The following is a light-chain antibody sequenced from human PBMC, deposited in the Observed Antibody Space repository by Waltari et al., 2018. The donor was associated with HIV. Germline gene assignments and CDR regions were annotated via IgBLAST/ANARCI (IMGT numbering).Light chain of an antibody. V-gene: IGLV3-25*03. J-gene: IGLJ2*01. CDR3: QSTDSGGTHVV. CDR2: KDI. Sequence: YELTQSPSMSVSPGQPARISCSGDALPMKYCFWYQLKPGQAPVLLIYKDIERRSWVLERVSAASSGTIVILTISGVQAEDEAVYYCQSTDSGGTHVVFGGGTKLTVL. CDR1: ALPMKY.